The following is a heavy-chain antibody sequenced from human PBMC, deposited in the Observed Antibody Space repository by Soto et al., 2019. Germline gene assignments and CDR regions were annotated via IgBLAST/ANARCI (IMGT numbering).Heavy chain of an antibody. J-gene: IGHJ4*02. CDR2: IYYTGTS. Sequence: SETLSLTCTVSGGSISNSSYYWGWIRQPPGKGLEWIGHIYYTGTSYSNPSLKGRITLSLDTSKNQFSLKLNSMTAADTAVFYCTRLQRRWLSSDSWGQGTLVTVSS. V-gene: IGHV4-39*01. CDR1: GGSISNSSYY. CDR3: TRLQRRWLSSDS. D-gene: IGHD5-12*01.